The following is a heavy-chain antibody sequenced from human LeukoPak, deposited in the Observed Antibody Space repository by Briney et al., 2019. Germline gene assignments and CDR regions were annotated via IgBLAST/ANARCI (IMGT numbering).Heavy chain of an antibody. CDR2: INHSGST. D-gene: IGHD6-19*01. V-gene: IGHV4-34*01. CDR3: ARYPKYSSGWYDY. CDR1: GGSFSGYY. J-gene: IGHJ4*02. Sequence: TPSETLSLTCAVYGGSFSGYYWSWIRQPPGKGLEWIGEINHSGSTNYNPSLKSRVTTSVDTSKNQFSLKLSSVTAADTAVYYCARYPKYSSGWYDYWGQGTLVTVSS.